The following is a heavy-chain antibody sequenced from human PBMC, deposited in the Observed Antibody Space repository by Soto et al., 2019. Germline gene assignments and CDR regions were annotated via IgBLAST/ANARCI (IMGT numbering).Heavy chain of an antibody. Sequence: PSATLSLTCTVSRVSLSGYYWIWIRQNAAKGLEWIGRMNISGSTNYNPSLKSRVTMSVDTSKSHFSLKLRSVTAADTAVYYCASDQINLNVFDFWGQGTMVT. J-gene: IGHJ3*01. CDR2: MNISGST. CDR3: ASDQINLNVFDF. V-gene: IGHV4-4*07. CDR1: RVSLSGYY.